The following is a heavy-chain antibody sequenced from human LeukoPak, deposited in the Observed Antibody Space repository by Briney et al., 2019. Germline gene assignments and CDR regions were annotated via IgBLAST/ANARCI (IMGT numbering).Heavy chain of an antibody. J-gene: IGHJ4*02. CDR1: GFTFSSYS. Sequence: PGGSLRLSCAASGFTFSSYSMNWVRQAPGKGLEWVSSISRDMNYIYYADSVKGRFTVSRDNAKNSLFLQMNSLRAEDTAVYYCARDFWGIVGPTGNYYFDYWGQGTLVTVSS. V-gene: IGHV3-21*06. CDR3: ARDFWGIVGPTGNYYFDY. CDR2: ISRDMNYI. D-gene: IGHD1-26*01.